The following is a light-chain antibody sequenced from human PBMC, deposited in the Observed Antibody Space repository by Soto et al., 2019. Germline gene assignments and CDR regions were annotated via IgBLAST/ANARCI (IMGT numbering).Light chain of an antibody. J-gene: IGKJ3*01. CDR1: QGISNS. V-gene: IGKV1-27*01. Sequence: DIQMTQSPSSLSASVGDRVTITCRASQGISNSLACYQLKPGKVPKLLIFAASTLQSGFPSRFSGSGSGTDFTLTISGLQPEDVATYYCQKYNSAPLTFGPGTKADI. CDR3: QKYNSAPLT. CDR2: AAS.